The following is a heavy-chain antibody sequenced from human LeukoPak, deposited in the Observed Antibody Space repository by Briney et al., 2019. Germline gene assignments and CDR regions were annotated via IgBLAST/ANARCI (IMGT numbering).Heavy chain of an antibody. CDR3: ARSIRGYSYGLSDY. D-gene: IGHD5-18*01. CDR1: GGTFSSYA. Sequence: SVKVSCKASGGTFSSYAISWVRQAPGQGLEWMGGIIPIFGTANYAQKFQGRVTITADESTSTAYMELSSLRSEDTAVYYCARSIRGYSYGLSDYWGQGTLVTVSS. V-gene: IGHV1-69*13. J-gene: IGHJ4*02. CDR2: IIPIFGTA.